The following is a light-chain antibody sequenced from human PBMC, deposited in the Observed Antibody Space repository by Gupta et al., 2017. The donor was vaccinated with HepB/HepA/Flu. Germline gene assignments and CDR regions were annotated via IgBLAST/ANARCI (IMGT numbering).Light chain of an antibody. CDR3: QQYGSSPWT. J-gene: IGKJ1*01. Sequence: DIVLTQSPGTLSLSPGERATLSCRASQSVSSSYLAWYQQKPGQAPRPLIYGASSRATGIPDRFSGSGSGTDFTLTISRLEPEDVAVYYCQQYGSSPWTFGQGTKVEIK. CDR2: GAS. CDR1: QSVSSSY. V-gene: IGKV3-20*01.